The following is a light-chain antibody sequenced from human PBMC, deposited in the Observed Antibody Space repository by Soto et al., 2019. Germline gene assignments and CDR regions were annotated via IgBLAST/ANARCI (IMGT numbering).Light chain of an antibody. CDR1: DSNIGINT. J-gene: IGLJ2*01. Sequence: QAVVTQPPSASGTPGQRVTISCSGSDSNIGINTVNWYQQLPGTAPKLLIFFNNQRPSGVPDRFSGSKSGTSASLAISGLQSEDEADYYCATWDDSLNGFVLFGGGTKVTVL. V-gene: IGLV1-44*01. CDR3: ATWDDSLNGFVL. CDR2: FNN.